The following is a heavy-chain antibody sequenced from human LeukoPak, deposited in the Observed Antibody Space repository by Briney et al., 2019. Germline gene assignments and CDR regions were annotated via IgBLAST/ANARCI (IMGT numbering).Heavy chain of an antibody. V-gene: IGHV1-2*02. J-gene: IGHJ4*02. D-gene: IGHD5-12*01. CDR2: INPNSGDT. CDR1: GYTFTGYY. Sequence: ASVKVSCKASGYTFTGYYIHWVRQAPGQGLEWVGWINPNSGDTNYAQKFQGRVTMTRDTSISTAYMELSRLRSDDTAVYYCARDLGGLVDSWGQGTLVTVSS. CDR3: ARDLGGLVDS.